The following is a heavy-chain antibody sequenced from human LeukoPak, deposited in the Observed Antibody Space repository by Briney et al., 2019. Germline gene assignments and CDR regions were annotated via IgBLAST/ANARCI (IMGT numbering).Heavy chain of an antibody. D-gene: IGHD3-22*01. CDR3: ARVRNYYDSSGLWENAFDI. Sequence: GASVKVSCKASGYTFTSYGISWVRQAPGQGLEWMGWISAYNGNTNYAQKFQGRVTITADESTSTAYMELSSLRSEDTAVYYCARVRNYYDSSGLWENAFDIWGQGTMVTVSS. J-gene: IGHJ3*02. CDR2: ISAYNGNT. V-gene: IGHV1-18*01. CDR1: GYTFTSYG.